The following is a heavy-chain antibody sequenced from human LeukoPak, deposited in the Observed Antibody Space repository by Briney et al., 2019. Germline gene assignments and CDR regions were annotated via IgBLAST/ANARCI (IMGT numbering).Heavy chain of an antibody. Sequence: AGGSLRLSCAASGFTFSSYAMSWVREAPGKGLEWVSVIYSGGSTYYADSVKGRFTISRDNSKNTLYLQMNSLRAEDTAVYYCARDIMDAFDIWGQGTMVTVSS. CDR1: GFTFSSYA. V-gene: IGHV3-66*01. CDR2: IYSGGST. CDR3: ARDIMDAFDI. J-gene: IGHJ3*02.